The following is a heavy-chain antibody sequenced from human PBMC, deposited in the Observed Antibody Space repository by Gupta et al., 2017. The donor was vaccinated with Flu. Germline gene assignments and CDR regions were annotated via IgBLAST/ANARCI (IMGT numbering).Heavy chain of an antibody. CDR1: GYIFTPCC. CDR3: LRHGTTGVETCFDY. J-gene: IGHJ4*02. CDR2: IDPSDSYT. Sequence: EVQLVQSGAEVTKPGQSLRFSCKASGYIFTPCCISWVRQPPGKGLEWLGRIDPSDSYTSYSPSFQGHVTLPAHNSISTAYLQLSSLQASHSAMSACLRHGTTGVETCFDYWCQGTRVTVSA. V-gene: IGHV5-10-1*01. D-gene: IGHD1-7*01.